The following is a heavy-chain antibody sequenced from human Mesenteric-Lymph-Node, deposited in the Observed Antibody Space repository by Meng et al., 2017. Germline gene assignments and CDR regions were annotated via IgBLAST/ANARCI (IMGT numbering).Heavy chain of an antibody. CDR3: ASYGYYGSGSYYSFDY. V-gene: IGHV3-20*04. CDR1: GFTFDDYG. J-gene: IGHJ4*02. CDR2: INWNGGST. D-gene: IGHD3-10*01. Sequence: GGSLRLSCAASGFTFDDYGMSWVRQAPGKGLEWVSGINWNGGSTGYADSVKGRFTISRDNAKNSLYLQMNSLRTEDTALYYCASYGYYGSGSYYSFDYWGQGTLVTVSS.